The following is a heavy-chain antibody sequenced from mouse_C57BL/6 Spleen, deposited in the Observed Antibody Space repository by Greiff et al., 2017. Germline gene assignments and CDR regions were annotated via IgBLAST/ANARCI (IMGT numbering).Heavy chain of an antibody. CDR1: GYTFTSYW. Sequence: QVQLQQPGAELVMPGASVKLSCKASGYTFTSYWMPWVKQRPGQGLEWIGEIDPSDSYTNYNQKFKGKSTLTVDKSSSTAYMQLSSLTSEDAAVYYRARGLPSGAMDDWGQGTSGTGSS. D-gene: IGHD6-1*01. CDR2: IDPSDSYT. V-gene: IGHV1-69*01. J-gene: IGHJ4*01. CDR3: ARGLPSGAMDD.